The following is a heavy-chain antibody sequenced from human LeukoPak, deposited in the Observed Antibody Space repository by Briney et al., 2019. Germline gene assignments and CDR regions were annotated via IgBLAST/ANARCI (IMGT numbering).Heavy chain of an antibody. Sequence: GGSLRLSCAASGSTFSSYAMSWVRQAPGKGLEWVSAISGSGGSTYYADSVKGRLTISRDNSKNTLYLQMNSLRAEDTAVYYCAKLLLVGATNYMDVWGKGTTVTVSS. CDR2: ISGSGGST. J-gene: IGHJ6*03. CDR1: GSTFSSYA. V-gene: IGHV3-23*01. D-gene: IGHD1-26*01. CDR3: AKLLLVGATNYMDV.